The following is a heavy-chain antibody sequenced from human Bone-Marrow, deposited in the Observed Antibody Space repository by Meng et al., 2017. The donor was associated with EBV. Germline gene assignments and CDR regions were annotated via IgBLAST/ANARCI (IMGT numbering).Heavy chain of an antibody. V-gene: IGHV4-4*02. D-gene: IGHD2-2*01. CDR1: GGANSCSNW. J-gene: IGHJ5*02. Sequence: VRLQGSAPGPGKPSPPLPLTCAFAGGANSCSNWLSWGRQPPGKGRKGIGELYHSGSTNYNPYLKSRVTISVDKSKHQFSLKLSSVTAADTAVYYCAIDEDCSSTSCSWIDPWGQGTLVTVSS. CDR3: AIDEDCSSTSCSWIDP. CDR2: LYHSGST.